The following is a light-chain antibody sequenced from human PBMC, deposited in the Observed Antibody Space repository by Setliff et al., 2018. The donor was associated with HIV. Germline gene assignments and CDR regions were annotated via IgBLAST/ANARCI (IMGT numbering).Light chain of an antibody. CDR3: SSYTSSSTLV. V-gene: IGLV2-14*01. Sequence: QSVLTQPASVSGSPGQSITISCTGTSSDVGGYNYVSWYQQHPGKAPKLMIYDVSKRPSGVSNRFSGSKSGNTASLTISGLQAEDEADYSCSSYTSSSTLVFGGGTQLTVL. CDR1: SSDVGGYNY. CDR2: DVS. J-gene: IGLJ2*01.